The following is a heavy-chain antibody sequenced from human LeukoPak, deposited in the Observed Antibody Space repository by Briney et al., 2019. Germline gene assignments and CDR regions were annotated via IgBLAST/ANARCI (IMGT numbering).Heavy chain of an antibody. Sequence: SETLSLTCTVSGGSISSSSYYWGWIRQPPGEGLEWIGSIYYSGSTYYNPSLKSRVTISVDTSKNQFSLKLSSVTAADTAVYYCARPPYCSSTSCYTSAFDIWGQGTMVTVSS. CDR2: IYYSGST. CDR3: ARPPYCSSTSCYTSAFDI. CDR1: GGSISSSSYY. D-gene: IGHD2-2*02. V-gene: IGHV4-39*01. J-gene: IGHJ3*02.